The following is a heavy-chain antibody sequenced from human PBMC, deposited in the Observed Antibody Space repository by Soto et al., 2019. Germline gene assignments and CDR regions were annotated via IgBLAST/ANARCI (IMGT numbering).Heavy chain of an antibody. CDR1: GFTFSSYS. CDR2: ISSSSSYI. Sequence: PGGSLRLSCAASGFTFSSYSMNWVRQAPGKGLEWVSSISSSSSYIYYADSVKGRFTISRDNAKNSLYLQMNSLRAEDTAVYYCARDMTTVTSDAFDIWGQGTMVTVSS. D-gene: IGHD4-17*01. CDR3: ARDMTTVTSDAFDI. V-gene: IGHV3-21*01. J-gene: IGHJ3*02.